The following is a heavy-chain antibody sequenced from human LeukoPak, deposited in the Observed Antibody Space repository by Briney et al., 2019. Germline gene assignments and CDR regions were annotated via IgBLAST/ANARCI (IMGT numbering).Heavy chain of an antibody. V-gene: IGHV2-70*04. CDR3: AGVRFWGAKPPWGVFDY. D-gene: IGHD3-16*01. J-gene: IGHJ4*02. Sequence: SGPAVVKPTQTLTLPCTFSGFSLSTSGMRVSWIRQPPGKALEWLARIDWDDDKFYSTSLKTRLTISKDTSKNQVVLTMTNKDPVDSATAYCAGVRFWGAKPPWGVFDYWGQGTLVTVSS. CDR1: GFSLSTSGMR. CDR2: IDWDDDK.